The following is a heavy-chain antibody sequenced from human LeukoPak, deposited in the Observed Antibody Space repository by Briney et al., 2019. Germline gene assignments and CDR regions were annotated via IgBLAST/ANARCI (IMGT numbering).Heavy chain of an antibody. Sequence: GASVKVSCKASGYTFTGYFIHWVRQAPGQGLEWMGWINPNSGGTNYAQKFQGRVTMTRDTSISTAYMELSRLRSDDTAVYYCARGAVRGVIWLDYWGQGTLVTVSS. CDR2: INPNSGGT. CDR1: GYTFTGYF. V-gene: IGHV1-2*02. CDR3: ARGAVRGVIWLDY. D-gene: IGHD3-10*01. J-gene: IGHJ4*02.